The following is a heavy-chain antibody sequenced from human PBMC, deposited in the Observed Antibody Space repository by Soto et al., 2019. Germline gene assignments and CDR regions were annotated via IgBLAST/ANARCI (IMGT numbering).Heavy chain of an antibody. V-gene: IGHV1-2*02. J-gene: IGHJ6*02. D-gene: IGHD5-18*01. CDR2: INLNSGGT. Sequence: ASAKVSCKASGYSFTGYFTQWVRQAPGQGLEWMGWINLNSGGTNYAQKFQGRVTMTRDTSISTAYMELSRLRSDDTAVYYCARGGDTAMVYHGMDVWGQGTTVTVSS. CDR3: ARGGDTAMVYHGMDV. CDR1: GYSFTGYF.